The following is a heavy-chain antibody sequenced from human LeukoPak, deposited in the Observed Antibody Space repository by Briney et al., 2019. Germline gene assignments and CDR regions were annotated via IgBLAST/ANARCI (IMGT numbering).Heavy chain of an antibody. Sequence: ASVKVSCKASGYTFTGYYMHWVRQAPGQGLEWMGWINPNSGGTNYAQKFQGRVTMTRDTSISTAYMELSRLRSDDTAVYYCARDEIYYDSSGYYFPFAYWGQGTLVTVSS. D-gene: IGHD3-22*01. CDR2: INPNSGGT. CDR3: ARDEIYYDSSGYYFPFAY. V-gene: IGHV1-2*02. CDR1: GYTFTGYY. J-gene: IGHJ4*02.